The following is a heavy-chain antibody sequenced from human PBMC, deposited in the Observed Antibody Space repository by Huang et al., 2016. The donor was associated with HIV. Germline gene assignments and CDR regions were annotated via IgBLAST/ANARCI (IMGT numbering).Heavy chain of an antibody. CDR3: ARHREGPVAYYSGWGSHLNYMDV. V-gene: IGHV4-39*01. J-gene: IGHJ6*03. CDR1: GGSIRSSDYH. D-gene: IGHD3-10*01. CDR2: IYYTGST. Sequence: QLLLQESGPGLVKPSEALALTCAVSGGSIRSSDYHWGWIRQPPGKGLEWIGSIYYTGSTHYSPSLKSRLTIAVDTSKNLFFLNLTSMTAADTAVYYCARHREGPVAYYSGWGSHLNYMDVWGRGRTVVVSS.